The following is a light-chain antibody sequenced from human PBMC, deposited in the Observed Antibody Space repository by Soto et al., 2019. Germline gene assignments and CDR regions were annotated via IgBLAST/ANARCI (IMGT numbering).Light chain of an antibody. CDR2: TAS. V-gene: IGKV1-39*01. J-gene: IGKJ1*01. CDR1: QRISTY. CDR3: QQHYNTPWT. Sequence: DIQLTQAPSSLSASVGDRITITCRASQRISTYLNWCQQKPGKAPELVIYTASSLESGVPSRFSGSGSGTDFTLTISSLQPADLATYYCQQHYNTPWTFGQGTKVEIK.